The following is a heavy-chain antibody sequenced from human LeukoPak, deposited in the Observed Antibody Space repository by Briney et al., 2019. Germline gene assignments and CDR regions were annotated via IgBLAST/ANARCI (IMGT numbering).Heavy chain of an antibody. CDR1: GFTFSSYG. V-gene: IGHV3-30*03. Sequence: GGSLRLSCAASGFTFSSYGMHWVRQAPGKGLEWVAVISYDGSNKYYADSVKGRFTISRDNSKNTLYLQMNSLRAEDTAVYYCAFARDSSGWTSFDYWGQGTLVTVSS. D-gene: IGHD6-19*01. CDR2: ISYDGSNK. CDR3: AFARDSSGWTSFDY. J-gene: IGHJ4*02.